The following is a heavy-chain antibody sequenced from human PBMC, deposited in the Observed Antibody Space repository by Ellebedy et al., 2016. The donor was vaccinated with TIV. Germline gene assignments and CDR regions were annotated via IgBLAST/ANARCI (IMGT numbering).Heavy chain of an antibody. D-gene: IGHD2/OR15-2a*01. CDR2: IYPDDSNT. V-gene: IGHV5-51*01. Sequence: GESLKISCKGSGHSFNNYWIGWVRQMPGKGLEWMGNIYPDDSNTLYRPSFQGQVTISADKSISTAYLQWSSLQASDTAMYYCGRLQTIDNYYFDYWGQGTLVTVSP. CDR3: GRLQTIDNYYFDY. CDR1: GHSFNNYW. J-gene: IGHJ4*02.